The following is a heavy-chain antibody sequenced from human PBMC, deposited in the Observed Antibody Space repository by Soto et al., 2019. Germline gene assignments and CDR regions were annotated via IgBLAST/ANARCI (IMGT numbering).Heavy chain of an antibody. J-gene: IGHJ5*02. V-gene: IGHV4-39*01. CDR3: ARHTRNQFDP. CDR2: IYYSERTSYNSGST. Sequence: SETLSLTCTVSGDSMTSSSYYWGWIRQPPGRGLEWIGSIYYSERTSYNSGSTYYSPSLKSRVTISGDTSKSQFSLKLSSVTAADTAVYYCARHTRNQFDPWGQGTLVTVSS. CDR1: GDSMTSSSYY.